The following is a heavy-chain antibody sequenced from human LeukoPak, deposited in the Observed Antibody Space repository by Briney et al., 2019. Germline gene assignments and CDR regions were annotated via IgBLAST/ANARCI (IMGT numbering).Heavy chain of an antibody. V-gene: IGHV1-46*01. CDR3: AREMAGGYFDY. Sequence: ASVKVSCRGSGYTFTSYYLHWVRQAPGQGLEWMGMINPSEDSTNYAQKFQGRVTMTRDTSTSTVYMEPSSLRSEDTAVYYCAREMAGGYFDYWGQGILVTVSS. CDR1: GYTFTSYY. CDR2: INPSEDST. J-gene: IGHJ4*02. D-gene: IGHD5-24*01.